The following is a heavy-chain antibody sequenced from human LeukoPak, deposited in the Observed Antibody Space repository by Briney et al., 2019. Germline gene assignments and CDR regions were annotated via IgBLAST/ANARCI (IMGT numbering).Heavy chain of an antibody. J-gene: IGHJ3*02. CDR3: AKSNGYGLIDI. CDR2: INHSGST. CDR1: GGSFSGYY. D-gene: IGHD3-22*01. V-gene: IGHV4-34*01. Sequence: SETLSLTCAVYGGSFSGYYWSWIRQPPGKGLEWIGEINHSGSTNYNPSLKSRVTISVDTSRSQFSLKLNSVTAADTAVYYCAKSNGYGLIDIWGQGTMVTVSS.